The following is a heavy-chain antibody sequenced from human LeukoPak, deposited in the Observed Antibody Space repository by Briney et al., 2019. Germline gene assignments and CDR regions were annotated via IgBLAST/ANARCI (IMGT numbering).Heavy chain of an antibody. CDR1: GFTFSSYA. V-gene: IGHV3-30-3*01. Sequence: GGSLRLSCAASGFTFSSYAMHWVRQAPGKGLEWVAVISYDGSNKYYADSVKGRFTISRDNSKNTLYLQMNSLRAEDTAVYYCARDSYDSSGYQFDYWGQGTLVTGSS. J-gene: IGHJ4*02. CDR2: ISYDGSNK. D-gene: IGHD3-22*01. CDR3: ARDSYDSSGYQFDY.